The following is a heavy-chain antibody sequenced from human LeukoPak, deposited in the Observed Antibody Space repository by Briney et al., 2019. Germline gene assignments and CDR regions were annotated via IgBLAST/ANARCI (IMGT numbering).Heavy chain of an antibody. CDR2: ISYDGSNK. CDR3: ARRDPFDY. CDR1: GFTFSSYG. V-gene: IGHV3-30*03. J-gene: IGHJ4*02. Sequence: GRSLRLSCAASGFTFSSYGMHWVRQAPGKGLEWVAVISYDGSNKYCADSVKGRFTISRDNAANSLYLQMNNLRDEDTAVYYCARRDPFDYWGQGTMVTVSS.